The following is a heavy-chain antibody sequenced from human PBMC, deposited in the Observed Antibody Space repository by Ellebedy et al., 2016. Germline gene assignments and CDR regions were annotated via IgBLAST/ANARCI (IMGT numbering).Heavy chain of an antibody. V-gene: IGHV3-23*01. CDR2: ISGDGDTT. CDR1: GFTFRNFF. J-gene: IGHJ4*02. CDR3: YYGHYSAS. Sequence: GESLKISXVASGFTFRNFFMSWVRQAPGGGVEWFSTISGDGDTTFSADSVKGRFTISRDNSRNTLYLQMDSLRAADTAVYYCYYGHYSASWGQGTLVTVSS. D-gene: IGHD4-17*01.